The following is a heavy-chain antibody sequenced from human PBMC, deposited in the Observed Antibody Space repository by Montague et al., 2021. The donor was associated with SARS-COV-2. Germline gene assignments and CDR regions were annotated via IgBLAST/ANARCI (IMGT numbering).Heavy chain of an antibody. CDR2: MKQDGSEK. J-gene: IGHJ4*02. Sequence: SLRLSCAASGFTFSTYWMSWVCQAPGKGLEWVADMKQDGSEKYYVDSVKGRFTISRDNAKGLLYLEMNSLRAEDTAVYYCARDEGSHSIYYYDSSGYYVYWGQGTPVTVSS. V-gene: IGHV3-7*03. D-gene: IGHD3-22*01. CDR1: GFTFSTYW. CDR3: ARDEGSHSIYYYDSSGYYVY.